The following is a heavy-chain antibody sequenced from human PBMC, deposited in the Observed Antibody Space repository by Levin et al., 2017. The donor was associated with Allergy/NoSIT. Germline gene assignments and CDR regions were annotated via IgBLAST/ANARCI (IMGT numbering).Heavy chain of an antibody. Sequence: ASVKVSCKASGYTFTSYYMHWVRQAPGQGLEWMGIINPSGGSTSYAQKFQGRVTMTRDTSTSTVYMELSSLRSEDTAVYYCARVGEVRGLGGPHYSYFDLWGRGTLVTVSS. V-gene: IGHV1-46*01. CDR1: GYTFTSYY. J-gene: IGHJ2*01. D-gene: IGHD3-10*01. CDR3: ARVGEVRGLGGPHYSYFDL. CDR2: INPSGGST.